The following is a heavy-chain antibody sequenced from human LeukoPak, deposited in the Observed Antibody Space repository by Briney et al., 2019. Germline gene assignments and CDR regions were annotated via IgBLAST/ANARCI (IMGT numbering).Heavy chain of an antibody. Sequence: GGSLRLSCAASGFTFSSYGMHWVRQAPGKGLEWVAVISYDGSNKYYADSVKGRFTISRDNSKNTLYLKMNSLRAEDTAVYYCAKDPNYYDSRGYFQHGGQGPLAPVSS. V-gene: IGHV3-30*18. CDR1: GFTFSSYG. CDR2: ISYDGSNK. D-gene: IGHD3-22*01. J-gene: IGHJ1*01. CDR3: AKDPNYYDSRGYFQH.